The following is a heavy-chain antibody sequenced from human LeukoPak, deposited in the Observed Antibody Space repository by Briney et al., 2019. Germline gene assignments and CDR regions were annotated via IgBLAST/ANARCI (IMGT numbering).Heavy chain of an antibody. CDR3: ARAPFAVLMIYATD. CDR2: IVPIFGTT. J-gene: IGHJ4*02. CDR1: EGTFSNYG. D-gene: IGHD2-8*01. V-gene: IGHV1-69*13. Sequence: GASVKVSCKASEGTFSNYGVTWVRQAPGQGLEWMGGIVPIFGTTNYAQRFQGRLTILADESTSTVYMEMSSLTSEDTAIYYCARAPFAVLMIYATDWGQGTLVTVSA.